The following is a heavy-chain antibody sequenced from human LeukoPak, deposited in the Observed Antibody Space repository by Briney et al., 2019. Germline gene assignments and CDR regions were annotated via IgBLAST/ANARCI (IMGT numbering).Heavy chain of an antibody. J-gene: IGHJ4*02. Sequence: GGSLRLSCAASGFTFSSYSMNWVRQAPGKGLEWVSSISGSSYYIYYADSVKGRFTISRDNAKNSLYLQMNSLRAEDTAVYYCTRAYRIDFGEFLDYWGQGTLVTVSS. CDR2: ISGSSYYI. V-gene: IGHV3-21*01. D-gene: IGHD3-10*01. CDR1: GFTFSSYS. CDR3: TRAYRIDFGEFLDY.